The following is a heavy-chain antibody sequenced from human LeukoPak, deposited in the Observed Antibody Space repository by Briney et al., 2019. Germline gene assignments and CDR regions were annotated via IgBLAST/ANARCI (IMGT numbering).Heavy chain of an antibody. CDR1: GYSFPNYW. Sequence: GESLKISCKGSGYSFPNYWIAWVRQMPGKGLEWMGIIYPGDSDTRYSPSFQGQVTISADKSINTAYLQWSSLKASDTAMYYCARPSRPQGYDAFDIWGQGTMVTVSS. CDR3: ARPSRPQGYDAFDI. J-gene: IGHJ3*02. V-gene: IGHV5-51*01. CDR2: IYPGDSDT. D-gene: IGHD3-22*01.